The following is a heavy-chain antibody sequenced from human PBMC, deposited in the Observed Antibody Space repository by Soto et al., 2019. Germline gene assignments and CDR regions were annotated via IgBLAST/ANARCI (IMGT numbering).Heavy chain of an antibody. Sequence: GGSLRLSCAASGFTFSSYAMSWVRQAPGKGLEWVSAISGSGGSTYYADSVKGRFTISRDNSKNTLYLQMNSLRAEDTAVYYCAQRKGYCSSTSCRGGPFGYWGQGTLVTVSS. CDR3: AQRKGYCSSTSCRGGPFGY. CDR1: GFTFSSYA. J-gene: IGHJ4*02. D-gene: IGHD2-2*01. CDR2: ISGSGGST. V-gene: IGHV3-23*01.